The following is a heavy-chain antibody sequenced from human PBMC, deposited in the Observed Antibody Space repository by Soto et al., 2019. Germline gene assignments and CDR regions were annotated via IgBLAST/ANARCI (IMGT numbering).Heavy chain of an antibody. V-gene: IGHV4-38-2*01. J-gene: IGHJ2*01. Sequence: SETLSLTCAVSGYSISSGYYWGWIRQPPGKGLEWIGSIFHSGNTYYNPSLKSRVTMSVDTSKNQFSLKLSSVTAADTAVYYCARNWYFGLWGRGTLVTVSS. CDR3: ARNWYFGL. CDR2: IFHSGNT. CDR1: GYSISSGYY.